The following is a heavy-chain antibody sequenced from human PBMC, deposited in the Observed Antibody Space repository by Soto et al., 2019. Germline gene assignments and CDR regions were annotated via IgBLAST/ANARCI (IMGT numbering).Heavy chain of an antibody. D-gene: IGHD2-15*01. CDR1: GGSFSGYY. CDR3: ARTQTRVYCSGGSCYHYYYYGMDV. Sequence: SETLSLTCAVYGGSFSGYYWSWIRQPPGKGLEWIGEINHSGSTNYNPSLKSRVTISVDTSKNQFSLKLRSVTAADTAVYYCARTQTRVYCSGGSCYHYYYYGMDVWGQGTTVTVSS. V-gene: IGHV4-34*01. J-gene: IGHJ6*02. CDR2: INHSGST.